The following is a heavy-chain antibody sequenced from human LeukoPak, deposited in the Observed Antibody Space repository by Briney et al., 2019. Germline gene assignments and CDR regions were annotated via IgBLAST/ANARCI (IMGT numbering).Heavy chain of an antibody. CDR1: GGTFSNYA. CDR2: IIPIFGTA. V-gene: IGHV1-69*13. CDR3: ARDSEFRGVNLLWY. D-gene: IGHD3-10*01. Sequence: SVKLSCKASGGTFSNYAISWVRQAPGQGLEWMGGIIPIFGTANYAQKFQGRVTITADESTSTAYMELGSLTSEDTAVYYCARDSEFRGVNLLWYWGQGTLVTVSS. J-gene: IGHJ4*02.